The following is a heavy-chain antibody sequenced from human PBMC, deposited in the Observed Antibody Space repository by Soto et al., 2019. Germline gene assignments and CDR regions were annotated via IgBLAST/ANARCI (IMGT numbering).Heavy chain of an antibody. V-gene: IGHV1-46*01. CDR3: ARDYLSSKLSLSYFDF. D-gene: IGHD2-2*01. J-gene: IGHJ4*02. Sequence: GASVKVSCKASGYSFISHYSHWVRQAPGQGLEWMGFINPSGGSATLAQKFQGRVTMTRDTSTSTVYMELTILRSEDAAVYYCARDYLSSKLSLSYFDFWGQGTLVTVSS. CDR1: GYSFISHY. CDR2: INPSGGSA.